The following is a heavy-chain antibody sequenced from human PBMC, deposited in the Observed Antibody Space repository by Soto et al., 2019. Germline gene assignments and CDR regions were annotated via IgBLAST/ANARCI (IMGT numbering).Heavy chain of an antibody. CDR2: INPSGGST. CDR3: ARGGFVVVVAATSKDNWFDP. CDR1: GYTFTSYY. D-gene: IGHD2-15*01. Sequence: ASVKVSCKASGYTFTSYYMHWVRQAPGQGLEWMGIINPSGGSTSYAQKFQGRVTMTRDTSTSTVYMELSSLRSEDTAVYYCARGGFVVVVAATSKDNWFDPWGQGTLVTVSS. V-gene: IGHV1-46*01. J-gene: IGHJ5*02.